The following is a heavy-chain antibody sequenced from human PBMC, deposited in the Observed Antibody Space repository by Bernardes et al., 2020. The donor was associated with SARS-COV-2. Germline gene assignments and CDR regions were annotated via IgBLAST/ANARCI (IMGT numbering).Heavy chain of an antibody. V-gene: IGHV3-23*01. Sequence: GGSLRLSRAASGFSFDNYAMSWVRQAPGKGLEWVSGISGSGDNTYIPASVRGRFTISRDNSENTLYLQMSSLRAEDTAVYYCAREKTVGYGDYYFDYWGQGILVTVSS. CDR3: AREKTVGYGDYYFDY. CDR1: GFSFDNYA. CDR2: ISGSGDNT. J-gene: IGHJ4*02. D-gene: IGHD4-17*01.